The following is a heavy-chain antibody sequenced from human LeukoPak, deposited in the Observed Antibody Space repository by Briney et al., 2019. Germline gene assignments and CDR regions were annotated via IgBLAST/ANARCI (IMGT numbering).Heavy chain of an antibody. J-gene: IGHJ4*02. CDR2: IYYSGST. CDR1: GGSISSSSYY. CDR3: ARDRGRLYSSSWFSSYFDY. V-gene: IGHV4-39*07. Sequence: PSETLSLTCTVSGGSISSSSYYWGWIRQPPGKGLEWIGSIYYSGSTYYNPSLKSRVTISVDTSKNQFSLKLSSVTAADTAVYYCARDRGRLYSSSWFSSYFDYWGQGTLVTVSS. D-gene: IGHD6-13*01.